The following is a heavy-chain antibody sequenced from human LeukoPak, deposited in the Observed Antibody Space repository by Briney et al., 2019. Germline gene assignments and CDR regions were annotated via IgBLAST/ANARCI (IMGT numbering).Heavy chain of an antibody. CDR1: GFTFSSYG. Sequence: GGSLRLSCAASGFTFSSYGMHWVRQAPGKGLEWVAVISYDGSNKCYADSVKGRFTITRDNSKNTLYLQMNSLRAEDTAVYYCAKDDGLLLYIAFDIWGQGTVVTVSS. D-gene: IGHD2-15*01. CDR3: AKDDGLLLYIAFDI. CDR2: ISYDGSNK. V-gene: IGHV3-30*18. J-gene: IGHJ3*02.